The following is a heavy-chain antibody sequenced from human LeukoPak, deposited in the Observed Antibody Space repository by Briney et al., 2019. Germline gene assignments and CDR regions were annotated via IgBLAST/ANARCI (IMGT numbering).Heavy chain of an antibody. V-gene: IGHV4-61*10. CDR2: IYTSGST. D-gene: IGHD3-3*01. CDR1: GGSVSSGSYY. J-gene: IGHJ4*02. CDR3: ARVTPAYDFWSGYFGYFDY. Sequence: SETLSLTCTVSGGSVSSGSYYWSWIRQPAGKGLEWIGRIYTSGSTNYNPSLKSRVTISVDTSKNQFSLKLSFVTAADTAVYYCARVTPAYDFWSGYFGYFDYWGQGTLVTVSS.